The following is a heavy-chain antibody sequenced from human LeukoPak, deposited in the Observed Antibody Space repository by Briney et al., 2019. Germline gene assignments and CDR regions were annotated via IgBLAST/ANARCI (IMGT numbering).Heavy chain of an antibody. V-gene: IGHV1-2*02. Sequence: ASVKVSCKASGYTFTSYFIHWVRQAPGQGLEWMGWINPNSGGTNYAQKFQGRVTMTRDTSISTAYMELSRLRSDNTAVYYCARSCSSTSCTPSGYYYYMDVWGKGTTVTVSS. D-gene: IGHD2-2*01. J-gene: IGHJ6*03. CDR2: INPNSGGT. CDR1: GYTFTSYF. CDR3: ARSCSSTSCTPSGYYYYMDV.